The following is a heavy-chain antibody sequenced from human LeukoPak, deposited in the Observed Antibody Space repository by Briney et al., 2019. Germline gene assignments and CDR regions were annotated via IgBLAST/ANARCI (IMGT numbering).Heavy chain of an antibody. CDR2: IRSKTSGGTT. J-gene: IGHJ4*02. CDR3: TRYSGRTDY. CDR1: GFTFGTYA. D-gene: IGHD5-18*01. Sequence: GGSLRLSCTSSGFTFGTYAVSWFRQAPGKGLEWVAFIRSKTSGGTTEYAASVKGRFTISRDDSKSIAYLQMNSLKTEDTAVYYCTRYSGRTDYWGQGTLVSVSS. V-gene: IGHV3-49*03.